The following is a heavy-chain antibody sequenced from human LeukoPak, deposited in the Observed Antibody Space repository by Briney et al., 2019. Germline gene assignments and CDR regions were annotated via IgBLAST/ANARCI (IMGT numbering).Heavy chain of an antibody. CDR2: INPNSGGT. CDR1: GYTFTGYY. D-gene: IGHD6-13*01. CDR3: ARGLAAAGTGDY. J-gene: IGHJ4*02. V-gene: IGHV1-2*02. Sequence: ASVKVSCKASGYTFTGYYRHWVRQAPGQGLEWVGWINPNSGGTNYAQKFQGRVTMTRDTSISTAYMELSRLRSDDTAVYYCARGLAAAGTGDYWGQGTLVTVSS.